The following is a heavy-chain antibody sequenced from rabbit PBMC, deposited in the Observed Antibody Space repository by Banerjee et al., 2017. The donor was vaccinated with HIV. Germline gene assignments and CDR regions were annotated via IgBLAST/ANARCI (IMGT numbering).Heavy chain of an antibody. Sequence: QEQLVESGGGLVKPEGSLTLTCTASAFSFSNKYVMCWVRQAPGKGLEWIGCINSSSRNVVYASWATGRFTISKTSSTTVTLQMTSLTDADTATYFCARASTYWRECNLWGPGTLVTVS. J-gene: IGHJ4*01. D-gene: IGHD8-1*01. CDR1: AFSFSNKYV. CDR3: ARASTYWRECNL. V-gene: IGHV1S45*01. CDR2: INSSSRNV.